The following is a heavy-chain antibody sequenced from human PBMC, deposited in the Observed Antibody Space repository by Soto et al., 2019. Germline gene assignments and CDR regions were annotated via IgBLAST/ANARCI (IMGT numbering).Heavy chain of an antibody. D-gene: IGHD2-8*01. CDR1: GASITDNRYH. CDR2: VYYSGQT. Sequence: QLQLQESGPGLVKPSETLSVTCSVSGASITDNRYHWGWTRQPPGKGLEWIGTVYYSGQTYYNPSLTSRATQSMDSSRNQFSLTLTSVAAADTAAYFCSRLTNGRPVDDWGQGTLVTVSS. V-gene: IGHV4-39*01. J-gene: IGHJ4*02. CDR3: SRLTNGRPVDD.